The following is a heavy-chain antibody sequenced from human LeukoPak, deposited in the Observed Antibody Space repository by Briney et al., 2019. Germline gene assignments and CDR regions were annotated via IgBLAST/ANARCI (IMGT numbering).Heavy chain of an antibody. Sequence: SVKVSFKASGGTFSSYAISWVRQAPGQGLEWMGRIIPILGIANYAQKFQGRVTITADKSTSTAYMELSSLRSEDTAVYYCARSHEDIVVVPAAFYYGMDVWGQGTTVTVSS. J-gene: IGHJ6*02. V-gene: IGHV1-69*04. D-gene: IGHD2-2*01. CDR2: IIPILGIA. CDR1: GGTFSSYA. CDR3: ARSHEDIVVVPAAFYYGMDV.